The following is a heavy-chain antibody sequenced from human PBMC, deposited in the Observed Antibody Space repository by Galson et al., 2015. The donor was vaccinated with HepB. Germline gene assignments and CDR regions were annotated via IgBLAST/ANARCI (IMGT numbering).Heavy chain of an antibody. CDR3: ARGLEVTETGWFDT. D-gene: IGHD2-21*02. V-gene: IGHV1-2*02. CDR1: GYSFTGYY. J-gene: IGHJ5*02. CDR2: INPYSGGT. Sequence: SVKVSCKVSGYSFTGYYMHWVRQAPGQGLEWVGCINPYSGGTKYAQKFQGRVSITRDTSISTAYMDLSGLTSDDTAIYYCARGLEVTETGWFDTWGQGTLVAVSS.